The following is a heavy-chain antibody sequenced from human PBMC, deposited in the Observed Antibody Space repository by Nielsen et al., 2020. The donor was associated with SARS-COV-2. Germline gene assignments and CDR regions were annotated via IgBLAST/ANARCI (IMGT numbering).Heavy chain of an antibody. Sequence: ASVKVSCKASGYTFTSYAMNWVRQAPGQGLEWMGWINTNTGNPTYAQGFTGRFVFSLDTSVSTAYLQISSLKAEDTAVYYCASECDAGPVPAARNNWFDPWGQGTLVTVSS. CDR3: ASECDAGPVPAARNNWFDP. CDR1: GYTFTSYA. D-gene: IGHD2-2*01. J-gene: IGHJ5*02. CDR2: INTNTGNP. V-gene: IGHV7-4-1*02.